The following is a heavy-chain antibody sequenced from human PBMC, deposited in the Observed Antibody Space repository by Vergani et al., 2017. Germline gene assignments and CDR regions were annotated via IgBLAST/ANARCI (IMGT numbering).Heavy chain of an antibody. V-gene: IGHV3-30*18. Sequence: QVQLVESGGNVAQSGTSLRLSCAASGFSFGSYGMHWVRQSPGKGLEWVAVISNDGGNKYYADSVKGRFTIYKDNTVDMLSLQMNSLRPDDTAVYYCAKDLGGCNSISCSYYIDVWGKGTTVTV. CDR3: AKDLGGCNSISCSYYIDV. CDR2: ISNDGGNK. CDR1: GFSFGSYG. J-gene: IGHJ6*03. D-gene: IGHD2/OR15-2a*01.